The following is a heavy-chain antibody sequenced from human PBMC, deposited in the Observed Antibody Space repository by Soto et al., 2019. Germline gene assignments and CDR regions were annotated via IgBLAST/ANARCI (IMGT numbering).Heavy chain of an antibody. Sequence: PGESLKISCKGSGYSFTSYWIGWVRQMPGKGLEWMGIIYPGDSDTRYSPSFQGQVTISADKSISTAYLQWSSLKASDTAMYYCARRIAAAGTYYYYYMDVWGKGTTVTVSS. V-gene: IGHV5-51*01. CDR3: ARRIAAAGTYYYYYMDV. D-gene: IGHD6-13*01. CDR1: GYSFTSYW. J-gene: IGHJ6*03. CDR2: IYPGDSDT.